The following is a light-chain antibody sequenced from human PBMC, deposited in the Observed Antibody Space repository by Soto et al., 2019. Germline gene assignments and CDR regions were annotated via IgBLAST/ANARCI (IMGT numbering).Light chain of an antibody. CDR3: QQYNSYSCT. V-gene: IGKV1-9*01. CDR2: AAS. J-gene: IGKJ1*01. CDR1: QGISSY. Sequence: IHVTQCTCSVSASVRDRVTNTCRASQGISSYLAWYQQKPGKAPKLLIYAASTLQSGVPSRFSGSRSGTDFTLTISSLQPDDLATYYCQQYNSYSCTFGQGTKVDIK.